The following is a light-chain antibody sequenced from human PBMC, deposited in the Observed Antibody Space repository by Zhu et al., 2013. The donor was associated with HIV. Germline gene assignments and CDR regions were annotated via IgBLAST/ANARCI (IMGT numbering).Light chain of an antibody. CDR1: QSVLYRSNNKNY. CDR2: WAS. Sequence: DIVMTQSPDSLAVSLGERATINCKSSQSVLYRSNNKNYLSWYQQKPGQPPKLLIYWASTRESGVPDRFSGSGSGTEFTLTISSLQAEDVAVYFCQQYYSTPYNFGQGTKLEI. CDR3: QQYYSTPYN. J-gene: IGKJ2*01. V-gene: IGKV4-1*01.